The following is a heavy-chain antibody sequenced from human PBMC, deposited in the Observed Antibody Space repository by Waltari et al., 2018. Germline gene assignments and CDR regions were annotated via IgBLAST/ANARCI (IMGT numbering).Heavy chain of an antibody. CDR3: AKDLYWWTAADY. CDR1: GFIFSTNA. V-gene: IGHV3-23*01. J-gene: IGHJ4*02. D-gene: IGHD6-13*01. Sequence: EVQLLESGGGLIQPGGSLRLSCAASGFIFSTNAMSWVRQSPGKGLEWVLGIGSGGETHYTDSVKGRFTISRDNSKSSLYLQMNSLRAEDTAVYYCAKDLYWWTAADYWGQGILVTVSS. CDR2: IGSGGET.